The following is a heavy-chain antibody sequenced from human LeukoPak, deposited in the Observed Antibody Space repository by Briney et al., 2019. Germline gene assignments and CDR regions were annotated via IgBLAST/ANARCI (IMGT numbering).Heavy chain of an antibody. V-gene: IGHV1-2*02. Sequence: ASVKVSCKASGYTFTGYYMHWVRQAPGQGLEWMGWINPNSGGTNYAQKFQGRVAMTRDTSISTAYMELSRLRSDDTAVYYCARGAVAANYFDYWGQGTLVTVSS. CDR2: INPNSGGT. D-gene: IGHD6-19*01. CDR3: ARGAVAANYFDY. J-gene: IGHJ4*02. CDR1: GYTFTGYY.